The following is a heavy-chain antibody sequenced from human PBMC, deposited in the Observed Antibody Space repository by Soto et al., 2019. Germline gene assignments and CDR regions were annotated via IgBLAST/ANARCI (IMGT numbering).Heavy chain of an antibody. Sequence: EVQLLESGGGLVQPGGSLRLSCAASGFTFSSYAMSWVRQAPGKGLEWVSAISGSGGSTYYADSVKGRFTISRDNSKNTLYLQMNSLRAEDAAVYYCAKDGETSSSVIILPEDAFDIWGQGTMVTVSS. D-gene: IGHD6-6*01. CDR3: AKDGETSSSVIILPEDAFDI. J-gene: IGHJ3*02. V-gene: IGHV3-23*01. CDR2: ISGSGGST. CDR1: GFTFSSYA.